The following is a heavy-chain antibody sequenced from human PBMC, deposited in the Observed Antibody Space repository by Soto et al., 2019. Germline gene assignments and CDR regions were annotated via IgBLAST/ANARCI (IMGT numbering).Heavy chain of an antibody. CDR3: ARELDTSGYILAH. D-gene: IGHD3-10*01. V-gene: IGHV3-53*01. Sequence: GGSLRLSCAVSGFTVSSHYMTWVRQAPGKGLEWVSVIYTGGTTYYADSVKGRFTISRDNSKNTLYLEMNSLRAEDTAVYYCARELDTSGYILAHSGQGTLVTVSS. CDR2: IYTGGTT. J-gene: IGHJ4*02. CDR1: GFTVSSHY.